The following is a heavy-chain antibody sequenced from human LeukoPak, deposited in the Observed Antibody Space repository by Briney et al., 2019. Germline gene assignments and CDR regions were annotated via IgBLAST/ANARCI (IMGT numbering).Heavy chain of an antibody. CDR1: GYTLTGYY. V-gene: IGHV1-2*02. J-gene: IGHJ4*02. CDR2: INPNSGGT. D-gene: IGHD3-3*01. Sequence: GASVKVSCKASGYTLTGYYMHWVRQAPGQGLEWMGWINPNSGGTNYAQKFQGRVTMTRDTSISTAYMELSRLRSDDTAVYYCARGGGYDFWSGYSNYFDYWGQGTLVTVSS. CDR3: ARGGGYDFWSGYSNYFDY.